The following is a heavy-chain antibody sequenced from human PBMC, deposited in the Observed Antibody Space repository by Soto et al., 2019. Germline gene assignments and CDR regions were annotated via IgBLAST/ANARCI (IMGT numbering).Heavy chain of an antibody. D-gene: IGHD1-1*01. J-gene: IGHJ5*02. CDR1: GGTKNSKS. V-gene: IGHV1-18*01. CDR2: ISAYNGNT. Sequence: ASAKASSTDPGGTKNSKSLSWVRQATGQGLEWMGRISAYNGNTNYAQKLQGRVTMTTDTSTSTAYMELRSLRSDDTAVYYCARLRSTRFDPWGQGTLVTVSS. CDR3: ARLRSTRFDP.